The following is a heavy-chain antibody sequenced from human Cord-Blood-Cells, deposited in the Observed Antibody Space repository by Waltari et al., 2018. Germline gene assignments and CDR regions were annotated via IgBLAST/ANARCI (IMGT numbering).Heavy chain of an antibody. CDR1: GYTFTGYY. D-gene: IGHD7-27*01. V-gene: IGHV1-2*02. J-gene: IGHJ3*02. CDR2: INPNSGGT. Sequence: QVQLVQSGAEVKKPGASVKVSCKASGYTFTGYYLHWVRQAPGHGLEWMGWINPNSGGTNYAQKFQGRVTMTRDTSISTAYMELSRLRSDDTAVYYCARDKANWATGGGISAFDIWGQGTMVTVSS. CDR3: ARDKANWATGGGISAFDI.